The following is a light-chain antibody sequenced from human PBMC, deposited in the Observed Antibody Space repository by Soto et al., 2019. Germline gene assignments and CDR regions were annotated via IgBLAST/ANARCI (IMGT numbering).Light chain of an antibody. CDR3: QTWGTGIRV. V-gene: IGLV4-69*01. CDR2: LNSDGSH. Sequence: QLVLTQSPSASASLGASGKLTCTLSSGHSSYAIAWHQQQPEKGPRYLMKLNSDGSHSKGDGIPDRFSGSSSGAERYLTISSLQSEDEADYYCQTWGTGIRVFCGGTKLTVL. CDR1: SGHSSYA. J-gene: IGLJ3*02.